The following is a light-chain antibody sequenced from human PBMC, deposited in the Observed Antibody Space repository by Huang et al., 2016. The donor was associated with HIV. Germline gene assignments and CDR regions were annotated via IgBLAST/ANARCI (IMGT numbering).Light chain of an antibody. Sequence: DIEMTQSPDSLTVSLGAGAIINCKSSQAVLKNSNKKNYLAWYQQRPGQPPKVLIDWASSRESGVPDRFSGSGSGTDFNLTISSLQPEDLAVYYCQQYYSPPYTFGQGTRLEI. J-gene: IGKJ2*01. CDR2: WAS. V-gene: IGKV4-1*01. CDR3: QQYYSPPYT. CDR1: QAVLKNSNKKNY.